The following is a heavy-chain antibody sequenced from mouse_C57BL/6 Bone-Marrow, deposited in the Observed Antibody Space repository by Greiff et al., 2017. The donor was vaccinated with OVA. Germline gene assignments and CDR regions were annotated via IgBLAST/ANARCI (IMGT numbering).Heavy chain of an antibody. CDR2: IDPEDGGT. CDR3: APVLPDYYSMDY. J-gene: IGHJ4*01. Sequence: VQLQQSGAELVKPGASVKLSCTASGFNINDYYMHWVKQRPEQGLEWIGRIDPEDGGTKYAPKFQGQATIPEDPSSNYAYLQRSSLTSEATAYYSCAPVLPDYYSMDYWGQGTSVTVSS. D-gene: IGHD5-5*01. CDR1: GFNINDYY. V-gene: IGHV14-2*01.